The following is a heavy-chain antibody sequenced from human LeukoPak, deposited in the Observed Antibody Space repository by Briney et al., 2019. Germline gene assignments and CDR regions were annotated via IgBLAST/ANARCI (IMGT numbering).Heavy chain of an antibody. CDR1: GYTFSGYY. CDR2: INTNSGDT. V-gene: IGHV1-2*06. Sequence: GASVKVSCKASGYTFSGYYLHWVRQAPGQGREWMGRINTNSGDTNYAQKFQGRVTMTTDTSVDMELSGLRSDDTAVYCCASGTYGDYSFDFWGQGVLVTVSS. D-gene: IGHD2-21*02. CDR3: ASGTYGDYSFDF. J-gene: IGHJ4*02.